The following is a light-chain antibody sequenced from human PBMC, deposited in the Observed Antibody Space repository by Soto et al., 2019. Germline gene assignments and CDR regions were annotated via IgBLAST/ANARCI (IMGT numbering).Light chain of an antibody. Sequence: QSALTQPASVSGSPGQSITIFCTGTSSEIGIYNFVSWYQQHPGKAPKLMIYNVYSRPSGVSSRFSGSKSGNTASLTISWLQAEDEADYYCNSYTSASTDVFGTGTKLTVL. CDR2: NVY. V-gene: IGLV2-14*03. CDR1: SSEIGIYNF. CDR3: NSYTSASTDV. J-gene: IGLJ1*01.